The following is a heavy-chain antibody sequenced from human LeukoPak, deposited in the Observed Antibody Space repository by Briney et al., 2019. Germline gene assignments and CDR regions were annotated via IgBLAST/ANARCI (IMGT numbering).Heavy chain of an antibody. Sequence: GGSLRLSCAASGFTFRSYWMSWVRQAPGKGLEWVANIKQDGSGKYYVDSVKGRFTISRDNAKNSLYLQMSSLRAEDTAVYYCAKEGVLLWFGEFPPNYFDYWGQGTLVTVSS. CDR2: IKQDGSGK. CDR3: AKEGVLLWFGEFPPNYFDY. CDR1: GFTFRSYW. D-gene: IGHD3-10*01. V-gene: IGHV3-7*03. J-gene: IGHJ4*02.